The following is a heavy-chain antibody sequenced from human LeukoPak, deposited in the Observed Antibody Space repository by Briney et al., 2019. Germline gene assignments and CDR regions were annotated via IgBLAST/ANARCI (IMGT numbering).Heavy chain of an antibody. Sequence: GGSLRLSCAASGFTFSSYAMNWVRQAPGKGLEWVSAISGSGGSIYYADSVKGRFTISRDNAKNSLYLQMNSLRAEDTAVYYCAPAQDRTVVPAAPSSNWFDPWGQGTLVTVSS. CDR2: ISGSGGSI. CDR3: APAQDRTVVPAAPSSNWFDP. CDR1: GFTFSSYA. V-gene: IGHV3-23*01. D-gene: IGHD2-2*01. J-gene: IGHJ5*02.